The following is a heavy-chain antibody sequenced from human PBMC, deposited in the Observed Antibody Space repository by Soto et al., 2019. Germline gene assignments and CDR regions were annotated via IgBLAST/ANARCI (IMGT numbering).Heavy chain of an antibody. D-gene: IGHD6-13*01. CDR3: ARGIGAAGYYYYYMDV. Sequence: QVQLQESGPGLVKPSETLSLTCTVSGGSISSYYWSWIRQPPGKGLEWIGYIYYSGSTNYNPSLKSRVTISVDTSKNQSSLKLSSVTAADTAVYYCARGIGAAGYYYYYMDVWGKGTTVTVSS. CDR2: IYYSGST. J-gene: IGHJ6*03. V-gene: IGHV4-59*01. CDR1: GGSISSYY.